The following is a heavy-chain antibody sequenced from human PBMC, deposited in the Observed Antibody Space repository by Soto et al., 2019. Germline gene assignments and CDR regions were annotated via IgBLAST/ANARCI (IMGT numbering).Heavy chain of an antibody. Sequence: QVQLQESGPGLVKPSQTLSLTCTVSGGSISSGGYYWSWIRQHPGKGLEWIGYIYYSGSTYYNPSLKSRVTISGDSSKNQFSLKLSSVTAADTAVYYCARGISGSYAPVDYWGQGTLVTVSS. CDR3: ARGISGSYAPVDY. CDR2: IYYSGST. J-gene: IGHJ4*02. CDR1: GGSISSGGYY. V-gene: IGHV4-31*03. D-gene: IGHD3-16*01.